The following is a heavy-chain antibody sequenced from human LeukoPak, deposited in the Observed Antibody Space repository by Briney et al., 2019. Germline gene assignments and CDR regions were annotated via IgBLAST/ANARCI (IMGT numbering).Heavy chain of an antibody. D-gene: IGHD4-17*01. CDR2: IYSSGIT. J-gene: IGHJ4*02. V-gene: IGHV4-59*12. CDR1: GGSLTNYY. Sequence: SETLSLTCTVSGGSLTNYYWNWVRQYPGKGLEWIGYIYSSGITSYNPSLKSRVTISVDTSKNQFSLKLSSVTAADTAVYYCAGASMTTVTTARAFDYWGQGTLVTVSS. CDR3: AGASMTTVTTARAFDY.